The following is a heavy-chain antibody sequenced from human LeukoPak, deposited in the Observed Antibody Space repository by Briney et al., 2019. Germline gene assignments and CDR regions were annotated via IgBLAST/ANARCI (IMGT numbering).Heavy chain of an antibody. CDR2: ISTTGGTI. CDR1: GSTFSTYG. Sequence: GGSLRLSCTASGSTFSTYGMNWVRQAPGKGLEWLSYISTTGGTIYYADSVKGRFTISRENAKNSLYLQMNSLRAEVTAVYYCAGGYCSDGTCYRFDPWGQGTLVTVSS. CDR3: AGGYCSDGTCYRFDP. V-gene: IGHV3-48*01. D-gene: IGHD2-15*01. J-gene: IGHJ5*02.